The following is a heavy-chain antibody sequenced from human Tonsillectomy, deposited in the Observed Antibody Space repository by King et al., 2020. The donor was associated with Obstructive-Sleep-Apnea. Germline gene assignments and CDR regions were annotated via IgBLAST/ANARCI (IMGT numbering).Heavy chain of an antibody. V-gene: IGHV1-69*09. Sequence: QLVQSGTEVKKPGSSVKVSCKASGGSFSSYAFSWVRQAPGQGLEWMGGNIPILGIADYAQNFQGRVTITADKSTSTAYIELSSLRSEDTAVYYCAKGDGTYSWFDPWGQGTLVSVSS. CDR3: AKGDGTYSWFDP. CDR2: NIPILGIA. J-gene: IGHJ5*02. CDR1: GGSFSSYA.